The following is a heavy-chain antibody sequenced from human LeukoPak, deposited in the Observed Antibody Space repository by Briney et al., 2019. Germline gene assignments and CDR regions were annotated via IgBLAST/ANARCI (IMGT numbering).Heavy chain of an antibody. Sequence: ETLSLTCAVSGYSISSGYYWGWIRQAPGKGLEWVSAISGSGGSTYYADSVKGRFTISRDNSKNTLYLQMNSLRAEDTAVYYCAKSPIVLRFLEWSQYFDYWGQGTLVTVSS. V-gene: IGHV3-23*01. J-gene: IGHJ4*02. CDR2: ISGSGGST. CDR1: GYSISSGYY. CDR3: AKSPIVLRFLEWSQYFDY. D-gene: IGHD3-3*01.